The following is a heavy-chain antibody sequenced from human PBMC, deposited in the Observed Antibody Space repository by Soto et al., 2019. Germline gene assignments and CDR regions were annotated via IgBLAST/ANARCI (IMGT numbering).Heavy chain of an antibody. D-gene: IGHD6-13*01. CDR3: ARDQLAAFDY. CDR1: GGSISSYY. V-gene: IGHV4-59*01. CDR2: IYYSGST. J-gene: IGHJ4*02. Sequence: QVQLQESGPGLVKPSETLSLTCTVSGGSISSYYWSWIRQPPGKGLEWIGYIYYSGSTNYNPSLKSRVTISVDTSKNQFSLKLSSVTAADTDVYYCARDQLAAFDYWGQGTLVTVSS.